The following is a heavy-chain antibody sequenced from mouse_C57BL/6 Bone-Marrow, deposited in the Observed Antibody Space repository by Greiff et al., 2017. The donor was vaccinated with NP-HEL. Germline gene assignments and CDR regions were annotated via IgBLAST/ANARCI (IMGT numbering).Heavy chain of an antibody. CDR1: GYTFTSYG. CDR3: ARRRNFDY. Sequence: VQRVESGAELARPGASVKLSCKASGYTFTSYGISWVKQRTGQGLEWIGEIYPRSGNTYYNEKFKGKATLTADKSSSTAYMELRSLTSEDSAVYFCARRRNFDYWGQGTTLTVSS. J-gene: IGHJ2*01. V-gene: IGHV1-81*01. CDR2: IYPRSGNT.